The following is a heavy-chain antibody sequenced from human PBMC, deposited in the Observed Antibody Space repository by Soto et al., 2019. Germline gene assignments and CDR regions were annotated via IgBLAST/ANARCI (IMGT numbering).Heavy chain of an antibody. CDR2: IYYNGHT. J-gene: IGHJ4*02. CDR3: AREVGDIGQVPYY. V-gene: IGHV4-30-4*01. Sequence: QVRLQEAGPKLVRPSQTLSLTCSVSGVSINRGDYSWSWIRQSTGRGLEWIGSIYYNGHTNYNPSLWSPVTMCGDTSKNQLCLDLQSVVAADTAVDFCAREVGDIGQVPYYWGQGALITVSS. CDR1: GVSINRGDYS. D-gene: IGHD2-15*01.